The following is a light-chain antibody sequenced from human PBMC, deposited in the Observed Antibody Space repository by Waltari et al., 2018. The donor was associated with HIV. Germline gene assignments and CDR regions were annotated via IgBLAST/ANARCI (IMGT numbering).Light chain of an antibody. J-gene: IGKJ2*01. CDR1: QRIDNNY. V-gene: IGKV3-20*01. CDR3: QQYDMSPRT. CDR2: GAS. Sequence: EIVLTQSPGTLSLSPGERATLSCRASQRIDNNYLAWYQNRPGQAPRLLIFGASSRATGIPDRFSASWSGTDFTLTISSLDPSDYALYYCQQYDMSPRTFGQGTRVDIK.